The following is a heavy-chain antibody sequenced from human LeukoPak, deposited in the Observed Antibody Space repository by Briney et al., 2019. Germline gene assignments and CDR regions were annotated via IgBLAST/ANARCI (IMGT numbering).Heavy chain of an antibody. CDR3: ASHYGEGVFVY. V-gene: IGHV1-18*01. D-gene: IGHD4-17*01. J-gene: IGHJ4*02. CDR2: ISAYNGDT. CDR1: GYTFTSYG. Sequence: GASVKVSCKASGYTFTSYGISWVRQAPGQGLEWMGWISAYNGDTNYAQKLQGRVTLTTDTSTSTAYMELRSLRSDDTAVYYCASHYGEGVFVYWGQGTLVTVSS.